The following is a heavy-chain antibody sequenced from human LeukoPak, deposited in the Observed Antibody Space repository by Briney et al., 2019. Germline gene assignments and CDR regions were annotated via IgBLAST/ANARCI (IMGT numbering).Heavy chain of an antibody. CDR1: GFTFSDAW. CDR3: ITLRRGY. CDR2: IESKTDGGAR. V-gene: IGHV3-15*04. D-gene: IGHD5-12*01. J-gene: IGHJ4*02. Sequence: GGFLRLSCAASGFTFSDAWMSWVRQAPGKGLEWVGRIESKTDGGARDYAAPVKGRFTISRDDSRNMLSLQMNSLKTEDTAVYYCITLRRGYWGQGTLVTVSS.